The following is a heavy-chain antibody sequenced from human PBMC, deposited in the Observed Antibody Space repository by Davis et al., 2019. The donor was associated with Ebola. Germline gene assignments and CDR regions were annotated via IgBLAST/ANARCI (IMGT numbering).Heavy chain of an antibody. Sequence: PSETLSLTCTVSGGSISSSSYYWGWIRQPPGKGLEWIGSIYYSGSTYYNPSLKSRVTISVDRSKNQFSLKLRSVTAADTAVYYCATRRRGIGAFDIWGQGTMVTVSS. D-gene: IGHD3-16*01. V-gene: IGHV4-39*07. CDR1: GGSISSSSYY. CDR2: IYYSGST. J-gene: IGHJ3*02. CDR3: ATRRRGIGAFDI.